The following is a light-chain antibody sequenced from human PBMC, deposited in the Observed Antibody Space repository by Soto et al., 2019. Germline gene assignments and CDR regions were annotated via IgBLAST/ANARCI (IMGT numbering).Light chain of an antibody. J-gene: IGKJ1*01. CDR1: QSISNY. V-gene: IGKV1-39*01. CDR3: QQSYSTPT. CDR2: AAS. Sequence: DIQMTQSPSSLSASVEDRVIITCRASQSISNYLNWYQQKPGKAPKLLIFAASSLQSGVPSRFSGSGSGTDFTLTISSLQPEDFATYYCQQSYSTPTFGQGTKVDIK.